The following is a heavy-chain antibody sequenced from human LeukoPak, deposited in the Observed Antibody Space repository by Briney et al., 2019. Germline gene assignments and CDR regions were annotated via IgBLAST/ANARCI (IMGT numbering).Heavy chain of an antibody. Sequence: GRSLRLSCAASGSTFDECAMHWVRQVPGKGLEWVSGISWDSDYKGYADSVKGRFTISRDNTKNSLYLQMNSLRVEDTALYFCAKGRGFENYYYYGMDVWGQGTTVTVSS. CDR1: GSTFDECA. D-gene: IGHD3-10*01. J-gene: IGHJ6*02. CDR3: AKGRGFENYYYYGMDV. CDR2: ISWDSDYK. V-gene: IGHV3-9*01.